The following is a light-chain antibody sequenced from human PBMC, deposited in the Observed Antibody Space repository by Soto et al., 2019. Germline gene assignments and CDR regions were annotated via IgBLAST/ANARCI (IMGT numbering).Light chain of an antibody. V-gene: IGKV1-39*01. CDR2: AAS. J-gene: IGKJ1*01. CDR1: QYIGRY. Sequence: DIQMTQSPSSLSASVGDRVTITCRAGQYIGRYLNWYQHKPGKAPKLLIYAASSLHSGVPSRFSGSGSGTDFTLTIRSLKSEDFAVDYCQQYKNGWTFGQGTKVDIK. CDR3: QQYKNGWT.